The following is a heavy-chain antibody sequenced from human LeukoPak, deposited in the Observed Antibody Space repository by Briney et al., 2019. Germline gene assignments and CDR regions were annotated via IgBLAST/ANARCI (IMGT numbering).Heavy chain of an antibody. D-gene: IGHD1-7*01. V-gene: IGHV3-33*01. J-gene: IGHJ6*02. CDR1: GFTFSSYG. Sequence: GRTLRLSCAASGFTFSSYGMHWVRQAPAKGLERVAVIWYDGSNKYYADSVKDRFTISGDNSKNTLYLQMNSLRAEDTAVYYCARDKITGTTGGYYYGMDVWGQGTTVTVSS. CDR3: ARDKITGTTGGYYYGMDV. CDR2: IWYDGSNK.